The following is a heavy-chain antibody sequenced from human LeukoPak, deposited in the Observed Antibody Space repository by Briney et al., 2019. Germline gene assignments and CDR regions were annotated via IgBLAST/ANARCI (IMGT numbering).Heavy chain of an antibody. D-gene: IGHD1-1*01. CDR3: AKGTQFDY. CDR1: GFTFSSYA. Sequence: GGSLRLSCAASGFTFSSYAMXWVRXAPGKXLEWVSTISGSGGSTYYADSVKGRLTISRDNSKNTLYLQMNTLRAEDTAVYYCAKGTQFDYWGQGTLVTVSS. V-gene: IGHV3-23*01. J-gene: IGHJ4*02. CDR2: ISGSGGST.